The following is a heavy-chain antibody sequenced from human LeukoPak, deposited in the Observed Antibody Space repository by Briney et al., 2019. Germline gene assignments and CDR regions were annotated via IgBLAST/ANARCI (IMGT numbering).Heavy chain of an antibody. CDR3: GRLVPPGGGDCTGNNCHTVYYFDY. CDR1: GGSISSSSYY. D-gene: IGHD2-8*02. CDR2: IYYSGST. V-gene: IGHV4-39*07. J-gene: IGHJ4*02. Sequence: PSETLSLTCTVSGGSISSSSYYWGWIRQPPGKGLEWIGSIYYSGSTYYNPSLKSRVTISVDTSKNQFSLKLSSVTAADTAVYYCGRLVPPGGGDCTGNNCHTVYYFDYWGQGTLVTVSS.